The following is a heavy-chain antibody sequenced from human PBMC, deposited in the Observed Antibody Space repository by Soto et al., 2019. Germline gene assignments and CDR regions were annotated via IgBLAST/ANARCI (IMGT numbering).Heavy chain of an antibody. J-gene: IGHJ6*02. V-gene: IGHV1-69*13. CDR1: GGTFSTHA. CDR3: ARGYGSGGNCYTGQDV. D-gene: IGHD2-15*01. Sequence: ASVKVSCKASGGTFSTHAIIWVRQAPGHGLEWMGGIIPISGTTYYTQKFQGRVTITADEPTSTAFMELSSLKSDDTAVFYCARGYGSGGNCYTGQDVCGQGNMVTVSS. CDR2: IIPISGTT.